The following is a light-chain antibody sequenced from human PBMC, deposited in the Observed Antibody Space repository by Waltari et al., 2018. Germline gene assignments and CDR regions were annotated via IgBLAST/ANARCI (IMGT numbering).Light chain of an antibody. V-gene: IGKV3-11*01. CDR2: DAS. CDR3: QRRGHWPPGAT. Sequence: EIVLTQSPATLSLSPGERATLPCRASQSVSRYLAWYQQKPGQAPRLLIYDASNRATGIPARFSGSGSGTDFTLTISSLEPEDFAVYYCQRRGHWPPGATFGPGTRVDIK. CDR1: QSVSRY. J-gene: IGKJ3*01.